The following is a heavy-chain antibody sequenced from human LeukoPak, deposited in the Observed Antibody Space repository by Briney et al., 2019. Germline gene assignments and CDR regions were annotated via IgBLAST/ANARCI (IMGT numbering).Heavy chain of an antibody. Sequence: GASVTVSCKASGGTFSSYAISWVRQAPGQGLEWMGGIIPIFGTANYAQKFQGRVTITTDESTSTAYMELSSLRSEDTAVYYCARASGSYHPDYYYYYMDVWGKGATVTVSS. CDR2: IIPIFGTA. V-gene: IGHV1-69*05. CDR1: GGTFSSYA. D-gene: IGHD1-26*01. CDR3: ARASGSYHPDYYYYYMDV. J-gene: IGHJ6*03.